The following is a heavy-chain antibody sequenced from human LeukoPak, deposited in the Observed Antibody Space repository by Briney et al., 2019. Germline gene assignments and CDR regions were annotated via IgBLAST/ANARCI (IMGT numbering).Heavy chain of an antibody. D-gene: IGHD3-10*01. CDR2: IFYSGST. Sequence: SETLSLTCTVSGGSISSYYWSWIRQPPGKGLEWIGYIFYSGSTNYNPSLKSRVTISVDTSKNQFSLKLRSVTAADTAAYYCAGPGREFLDYWGQGTLVTVSS. J-gene: IGHJ4*02. CDR1: GGSISSYY. CDR3: AGPGREFLDY. V-gene: IGHV4-59*01.